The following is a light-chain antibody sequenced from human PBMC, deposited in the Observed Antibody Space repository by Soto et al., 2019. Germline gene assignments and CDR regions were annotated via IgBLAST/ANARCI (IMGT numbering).Light chain of an antibody. Sequence: DIQMTQSPSTLSASVGDRVTMTCRASQSISNWLAWHQQKAGKAPKVLIYKASNLESGVPSRFSGSGSGTEFTLTISSLQPDDFATSYCQQYSSYAQYTFGQGTKLEIK. CDR1: QSISNW. CDR2: KAS. J-gene: IGKJ2*01. CDR3: QQYSSYAQYT. V-gene: IGKV1-5*03.